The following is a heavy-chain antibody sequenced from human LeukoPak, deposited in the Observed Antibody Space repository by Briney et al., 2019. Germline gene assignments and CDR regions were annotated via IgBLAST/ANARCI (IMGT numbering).Heavy chain of an antibody. CDR1: GFTFSNYG. CDR3: ARGVSPGNDAFDI. CDR2: ISYDGSTK. Sequence: PGGSLRLSCAASGFTFSNYGMHWVRQAPGKGLEWVALISYDGSTKYYADSVKGRFTISRDNSKNTLYLQMNSLRAEDTAVYYCARGVSPGNDAFDIWGQGTMVTVSS. V-gene: IGHV3-30*03. J-gene: IGHJ3*02. D-gene: IGHD3-22*01.